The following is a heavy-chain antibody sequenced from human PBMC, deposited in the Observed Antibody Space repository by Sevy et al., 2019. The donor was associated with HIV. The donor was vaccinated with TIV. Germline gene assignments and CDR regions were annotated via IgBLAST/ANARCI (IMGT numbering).Heavy chain of an antibody. V-gene: IGHV3-7*03. CDR3: ARSSQSAFDI. CDR1: GFTFSNYW. J-gene: IGHJ3*02. D-gene: IGHD2-2*01. Sequence: GGSLRLSCAASGFTFSNYWMTWVRQAPGKGLEWVANIKQDGSEKYYVDSVKGGFTISRDNAKNSVYLQMNSLRVEDSAVYFCARSSQSAFDIWGQGTMVTVSS. CDR2: IKQDGSEK.